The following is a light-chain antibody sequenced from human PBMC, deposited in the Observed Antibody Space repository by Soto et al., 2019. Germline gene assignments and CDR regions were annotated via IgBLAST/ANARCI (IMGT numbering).Light chain of an antibody. J-gene: IGLJ2*01. Sequence: QPVLTQPPSASGTPGQRVTLSCPGSSSNIGRNPINWYQHVPGTAPKLLIYNNNQRPSGVPDRFSGSKSGTSASLAISGLQSEDEADYYCGAWDDSLNGPVFGGGTKLTVL. CDR1: SSNIGRNP. CDR3: GAWDDSLNGPV. V-gene: IGLV1-44*01. CDR2: NNN.